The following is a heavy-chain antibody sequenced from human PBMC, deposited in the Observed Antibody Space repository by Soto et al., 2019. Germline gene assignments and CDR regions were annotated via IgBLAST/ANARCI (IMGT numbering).Heavy chain of an antibody. CDR1: GGSISSDGNY. V-gene: IGHV4-31*03. CDR3: ARARMVRGIIYYYGMDV. Sequence: QVQLQESGPGLGKSSQTLSLTCTVSGGSISSDGNYWSWIRQHPGKGLEWIGYIYYSGSTNYNPSLKSRVTTSVDTSKNPFSLKLNSVPAADTAVYYCARARMVRGIIYYYGMDVWGQGTTVTVSS. CDR2: IYYSGST. D-gene: IGHD3-10*01. J-gene: IGHJ6*02.